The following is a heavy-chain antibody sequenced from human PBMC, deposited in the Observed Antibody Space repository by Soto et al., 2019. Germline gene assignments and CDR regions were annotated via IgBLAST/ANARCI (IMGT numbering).Heavy chain of an antibody. V-gene: IGHV1-69*01. CDR3: ARVTSMVRGVIDTWFDR. J-gene: IGHJ5*02. CDR2: ITPMYGPA. D-gene: IGHD3-10*01. Sequence: QVPLVQSGAEVKKPGSSVTVSCKASGGTFSSYAIHWVRQAPGQGLEWMGGITPMYGPAKYAQRFQGRVTTTAAESTTPVYMALTRLTSQDTAVYYCARVTSMVRGVIDTWFDRWGYGHLVTVSS. CDR1: GGTFSSYA.